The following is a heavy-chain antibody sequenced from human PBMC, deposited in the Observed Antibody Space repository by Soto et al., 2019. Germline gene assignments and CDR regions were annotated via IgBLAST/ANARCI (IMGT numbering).Heavy chain of an antibody. D-gene: IGHD6-19*01. V-gene: IGHV3-48*02. CDR1: GFTFSTYN. Sequence: EVQLVESGGGLVQPGGSLRLSCAASGFTFSTYNMNWVRQAPGKGLEWVSYISSSSGTIYYADSVKGRFTISRDNAKNSLYLQMNSLRDEDTAVYYCARVRTYSSGWSGDSWGQGTLVTVSS. J-gene: IGHJ4*02. CDR3: ARVRTYSSGWSGDS. CDR2: ISSSSGTI.